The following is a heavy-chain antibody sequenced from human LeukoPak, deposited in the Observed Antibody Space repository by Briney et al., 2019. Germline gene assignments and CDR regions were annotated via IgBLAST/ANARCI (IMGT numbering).Heavy chain of an antibody. Sequence: ASVKVSCKASGYTFTSYYMHWVRQAPGQGLEWMGLINPSGGTTGYAQKFQGRITMTRDTSTNIVYMELSSLRSEDTAVYYCARGGSTTSYYYYYGMDVWGQGTTVTVSS. D-gene: IGHD1-1*01. CDR1: GYTFTSYY. J-gene: IGHJ6*02. CDR3: ARGGSTTSYYYYYGMDV. CDR2: INPSGGTT. V-gene: IGHV1-46*01.